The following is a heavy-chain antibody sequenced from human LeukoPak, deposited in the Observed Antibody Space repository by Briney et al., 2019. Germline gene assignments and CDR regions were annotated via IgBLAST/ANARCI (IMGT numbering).Heavy chain of an antibody. J-gene: IGHJ5*02. CDR2: ISAYNGNT. CDR1: GYTFTSYG. V-gene: IGHV1-18*01. Sequence: ASVTVSCKASGYTFTSYGISWVRQAPGQGLEWMGWISAYNGNTNYAQKLQGRVTMTTDASTSTAYMELRSLRSDDTAVYYCARGLARIVVANWFDPWGQGTLVTVSS. D-gene: IGHD3-22*01. CDR3: ARGLARIVVANWFDP.